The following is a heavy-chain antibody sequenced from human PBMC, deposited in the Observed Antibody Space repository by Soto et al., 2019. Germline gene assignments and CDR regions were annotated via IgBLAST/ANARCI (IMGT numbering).Heavy chain of an antibody. CDR1: GSPFSYYW. CDR2: IRQDGGEE. CDR3: ARDWNYYGSNAYYDAFDI. D-gene: IGHD3-22*01. J-gene: IGHJ3*02. V-gene: IGHV3-7*01. Sequence: GGSLRLSCAVSGSPFSYYWITWVRQAPWKGLEWVANIRQDGGEENYVDSVKGRFTVSRDNANNLLYLQMNSLRAEDTAVYYCARDWNYYGSNAYYDAFDIWGQGTMVTVSS.